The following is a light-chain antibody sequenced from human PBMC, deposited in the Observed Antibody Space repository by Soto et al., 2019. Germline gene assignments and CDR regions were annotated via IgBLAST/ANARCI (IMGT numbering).Light chain of an antibody. CDR3: QVWDSSTAGVV. Sequence: SYELTQPLSVSVALGQTARITCGGNNIGSKNVHWYQQKPGQAPVLVIYRDSNRPSGIPERFSGSNSGNTATLTISRAQAGEEGYYYCQVWDSSTAGVVFGGGTQLTVL. V-gene: IGLV3-9*01. CDR2: RDS. CDR1: NIGSKN. J-gene: IGLJ2*01.